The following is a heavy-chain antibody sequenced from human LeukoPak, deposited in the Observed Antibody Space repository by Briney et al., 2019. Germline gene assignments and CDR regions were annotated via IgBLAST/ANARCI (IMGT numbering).Heavy chain of an antibody. Sequence: GGSLRLSCAASGFTFSIHAMTWVRQAPGKGLEWVSSISGSGGSTYYADSVKGRFTISRDNSKNTLYLQMNSLGAEDTAVYYSAKTVRDGYNGAFDIWGQGTMVTVSS. CDR3: AKTVRDGYNGAFDI. CDR2: ISGSGGST. V-gene: IGHV3-23*01. D-gene: IGHD5-24*01. CDR1: GFTFSIHA. J-gene: IGHJ3*02.